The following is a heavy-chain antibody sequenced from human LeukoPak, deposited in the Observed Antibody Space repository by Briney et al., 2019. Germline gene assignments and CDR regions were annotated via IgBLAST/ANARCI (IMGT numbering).Heavy chain of an antibody. J-gene: IGHJ4*02. CDR3: ATQKGGSTVITKGDY. CDR2: ISGSGGNT. V-gene: IGHV3-23*01. D-gene: IGHD4-17*01. CDR1: GFTFSSYA. Sequence: GGSPRLSCAASGFTFSSYAMSWVRQAPGKGLDWVSSISGSGGNTYYADSVKGRFTISRDNSKNTLYLQMNSLGAEDTAVYYCATQKGGSTVITKGDYWGRGTLVTVSS.